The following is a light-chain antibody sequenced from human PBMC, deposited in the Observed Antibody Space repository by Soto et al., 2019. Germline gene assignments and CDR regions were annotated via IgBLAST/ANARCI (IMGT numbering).Light chain of an antibody. V-gene: IGLV2-8*01. J-gene: IGLJ1*01. Sequence: QSALTQPPSASGSPGQSVTISCTGTSSDVGGYNYVSWYQQHPGKAPKLMIYEVSKRPSGVPDRFSGSKSGNTASLTVSGLQPEDEADYYCSSYAXXNKSVFGTGTKVTVL. CDR2: EVS. CDR3: SSYAXXNKSV. CDR1: SSDVGGYNY.